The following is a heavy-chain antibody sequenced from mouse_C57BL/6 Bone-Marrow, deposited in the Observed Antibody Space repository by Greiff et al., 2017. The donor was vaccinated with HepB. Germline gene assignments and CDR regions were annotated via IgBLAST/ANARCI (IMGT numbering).Heavy chain of an antibody. CDR1: GYTFTDYY. CDR2: IYPGSGNT. V-gene: IGHV1-76*01. J-gene: IGHJ2*01. D-gene: IGHD1-1*01. CDR3: ARHGSSYGDYFDY. Sequence: QVQLKQSGAELVRPGASVKLSCKASGYTFTDYYINWVKQRPGQGLEWIARIYPGSGNTYYNEKFKGKATLTAEKSSSTAYMQLSSLTSEDSAVYFCARHGSSYGDYFDYWGQGTTLTVSS.